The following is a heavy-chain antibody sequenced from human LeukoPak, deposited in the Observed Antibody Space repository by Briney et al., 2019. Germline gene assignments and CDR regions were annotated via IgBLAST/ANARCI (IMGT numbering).Heavy chain of an antibody. CDR3: AAETVGELHAIDY. D-gene: IGHD1-26*01. J-gene: IGHJ4*02. Sequence: SCKASGYTFSSYAMSWVRQPPGKGLEWIGEINHSGSTNYNPSLKSRVTISVDTSKNQSSLKLSSVTAADTAVYYCAAETVGELHAIDYWGQGTLVTVSS. CDR1: GYTFSSYA. CDR2: INHSGST. V-gene: IGHV4-34*08.